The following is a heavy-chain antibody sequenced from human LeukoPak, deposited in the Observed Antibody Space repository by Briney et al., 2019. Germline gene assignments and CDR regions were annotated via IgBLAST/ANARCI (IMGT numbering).Heavy chain of an antibody. Sequence: ASVTVSCKASVYTFTGYYMHWVRQAPGQGLEWMGWINPNSGGTNYAQKFQGRVTMTRATSISTAYMDLSRLRSDDTAVYYCARAEYDFWSGYYPGVDYYYMDVWGKGTTVTVSS. CDR2: INPNSGGT. CDR1: VYTFTGYY. D-gene: IGHD3-3*01. J-gene: IGHJ6*03. CDR3: ARAEYDFWSGYYPGVDYYYMDV. V-gene: IGHV1-2*02.